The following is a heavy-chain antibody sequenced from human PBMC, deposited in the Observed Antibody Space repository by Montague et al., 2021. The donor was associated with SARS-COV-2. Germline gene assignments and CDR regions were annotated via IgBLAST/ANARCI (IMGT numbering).Heavy chain of an antibody. CDR1: GDSISNYS. V-gene: IGHV4-59*08. J-gene: IGHJ6*02. D-gene: IGHD4-11*01. Sequence: SETLSLTCSVSGDSISNYSWSWIRQSPGKGLEWIGYIYYSGSTNYKPSLTSRVTISVDTSKNQFSLKLTSVTAADTAVYYCARHLRVPTVTSHRYHYAMDVWGQGATVTVSS. CDR2: IYYSGST. CDR3: ARHLRVPTVTSHRYHYAMDV.